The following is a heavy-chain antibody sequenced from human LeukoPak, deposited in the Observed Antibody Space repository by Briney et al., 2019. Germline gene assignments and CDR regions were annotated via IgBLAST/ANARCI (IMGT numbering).Heavy chain of an antibody. V-gene: IGHV4-59*01. CDR3: ARDMVGATYYYGMDV. CDR2: IYYSGST. D-gene: IGHD1-26*01. CDR1: GGSISSYY. Sequence: NPSETLSLTCTVSGGSISSYYWSWLRQPPGKGLEWIGYIYYSGSTNYNPSLKSRVTISVDTSKNQFSLKLSSVAAADTAVYYCARDMVGATYYYGMDVWGQGTTVTVSS. J-gene: IGHJ6*02.